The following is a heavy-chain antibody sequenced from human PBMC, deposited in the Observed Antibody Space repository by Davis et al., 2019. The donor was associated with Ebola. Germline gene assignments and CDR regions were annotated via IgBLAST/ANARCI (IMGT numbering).Heavy chain of an antibody. D-gene: IGHD2-15*01. CDR2: ISGSGGST. CDR1: GFTFSSYA. CDR3: AKARGYSDLFDY. Sequence: PGGSLRLSCSASGFTFSSYAMSWVRQAPGKGLEWVSAISGSGGSTYYADSVKGRFTISRDNSKNTLYLQMNSLRAEDTAVYYCAKARGYSDLFDYWGQGTLVTVSS. J-gene: IGHJ4*02. V-gene: IGHV3-23*01.